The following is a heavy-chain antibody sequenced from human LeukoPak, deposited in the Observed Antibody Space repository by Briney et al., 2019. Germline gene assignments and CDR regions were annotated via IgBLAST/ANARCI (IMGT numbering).Heavy chain of an antibody. J-gene: IGHJ4*02. CDR1: GYTFTSYA. CDR2: INAGNGNT. CDR3: ARALSPYDSSGYPSPIDY. V-gene: IGHV1-3*01. D-gene: IGHD3-22*01. Sequence: GASVTVSCTASGYTFTSYAIHWVRQAPGQRLEWMGWINAGNGNTEYSQKFQDRVTITRDTSASTAYMELSSLRSEDTAVYYCARALSPYDSSGYPSPIDYWGQGTLVTVSS.